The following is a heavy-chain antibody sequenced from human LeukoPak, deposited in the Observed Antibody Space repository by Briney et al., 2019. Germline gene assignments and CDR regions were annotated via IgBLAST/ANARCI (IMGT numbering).Heavy chain of an antibody. D-gene: IGHD6-19*01. V-gene: IGHV1-69*06. CDR2: IIPIFGTA. CDR3: ATYRSGHVDY. Sequence: ASVKVSCKASGGTFSSYAISWVRQAPGQGLEWMGGIIPIFGTANYAQKFQGRVTITADKSTSTAYMELSSLRSEDTAVYDCATYRSGHVDYWGQGTLVTVSS. CDR1: GGTFSSYA. J-gene: IGHJ4*02.